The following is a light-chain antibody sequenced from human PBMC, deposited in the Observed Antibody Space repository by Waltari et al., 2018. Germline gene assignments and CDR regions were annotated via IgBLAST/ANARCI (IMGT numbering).Light chain of an antibody. J-gene: IGKJ2*03. Sequence: VILTQSPATLSLSPGERATLSCRASQSISRSLAWYQQKPGQAPRLLIFGASNRATDIPDRFRGSGSGTEFTLTINSLEPEDFALYYCQKYNTSPYSFGQGTKVEI. CDR1: QSISRS. V-gene: IGKV3-11*01. CDR2: GAS. CDR3: QKYNTSPYS.